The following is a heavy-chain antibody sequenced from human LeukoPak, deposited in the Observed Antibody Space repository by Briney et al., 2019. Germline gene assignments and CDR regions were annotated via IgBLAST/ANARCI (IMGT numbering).Heavy chain of an antibody. Sequence: SETLSLTCAVSGGSFSSYYWSWIRQPPGKGLEWIGEIDHSGSTNYNPSLKSRVTISVDTSKSQFSLQLSSVTAADTAVYYCARNFPYSKLDYWGQGALVTVSS. V-gene: IGHV4-34*01. J-gene: IGHJ4*02. CDR2: IDHSGST. D-gene: IGHD6-13*01. CDR1: GGSFSSYY. CDR3: ARNFPYSKLDY.